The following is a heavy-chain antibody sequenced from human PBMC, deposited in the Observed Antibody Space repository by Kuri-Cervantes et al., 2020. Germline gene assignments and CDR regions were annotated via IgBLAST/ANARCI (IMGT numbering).Heavy chain of an antibody. D-gene: IGHD2-2*02. J-gene: IGHJ6*02. V-gene: IGHV3-23*01. Sequence: GGSLRLSCAASGFTFSSYAMSWVRQAPGKGLEWVSAISGSGGSTYYADSVKGRFTISRDNSKNTLYLQMNSLRAEDTAVYYCAREDIVVVPAAILGYGGMDVWGQGTTVTVSS. CDR1: GFTFSSYA. CDR2: ISGSGGST. CDR3: AREDIVVVPAAILGYGGMDV.